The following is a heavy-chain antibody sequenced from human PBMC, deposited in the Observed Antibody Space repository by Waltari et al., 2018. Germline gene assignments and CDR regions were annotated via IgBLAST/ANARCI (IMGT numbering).Heavy chain of an antibody. V-gene: IGHV3-48*01. CDR1: GFTFIGYT. J-gene: IGHJ3*02. CDR3: ARDGSGSYYRAFDI. CDR2: ISSSSSTI. D-gene: IGHD3-10*01. Sequence: EVQLVESGGGLVQPGGSRRPSCAAPGFTFIGYTMNGFRKAPGKGLEWVSYISSSSSTIYYADSVKGRFTISRDNAKNSLYLQMNSLRAEDTAVYYCARDGSGSYYRAFDIWGQGTMVTVSS.